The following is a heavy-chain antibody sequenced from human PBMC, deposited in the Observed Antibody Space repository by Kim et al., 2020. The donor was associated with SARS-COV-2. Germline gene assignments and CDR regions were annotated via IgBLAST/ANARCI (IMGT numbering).Heavy chain of an antibody. CDR2: IFYAGSI. CDR1: GNSISSHY. J-gene: IGHJ6*03. D-gene: IGHD3-16*01. CDR3: ARVSFNSPSYYYMDC. V-gene: IGHV4-59*11. Sequence: SETLSLTCSVSGNSISSHYWSWIRQPPGKGLEWMGYIFYAGSINYSPSLKSRITISVDTSKNQFSLRLSSVTAADTAVYYCARVSFNSPSYYYMDCWGKGTTVTFSS.